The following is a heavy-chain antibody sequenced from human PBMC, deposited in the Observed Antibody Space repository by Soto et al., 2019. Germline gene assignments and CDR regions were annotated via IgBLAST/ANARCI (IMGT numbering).Heavy chain of an antibody. CDR3: AGGRWRQLLLNY. D-gene: IGHD5-12*01. J-gene: IGHJ4*02. CDR1: GASMSNFY. Sequence: PSETLSLTCSVSGASMSNFYWSWIRQPPGKGLEFIGYVSNSGSTNYNPSLKSRVTISVDTSKSQFSLKLSSVTAADTAVYYCAGGRWRQLLLNYWGQGTPVTVSS. V-gene: IGHV4-59*01. CDR2: VSNSGST.